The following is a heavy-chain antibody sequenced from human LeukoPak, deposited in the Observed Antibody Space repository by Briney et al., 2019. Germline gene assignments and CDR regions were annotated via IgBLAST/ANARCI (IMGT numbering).Heavy chain of an antibody. CDR1: GFTFSSYG. CDR3: AKAVGGSYTTSFDY. Sequence: PGGSLRLSCAASGFTFSSYGMHWVRQAPGKGLEWVAVIWYDGSNKYYADSVKGRFTISRDNSKNTLYLQMNSLRAEDTAVYYCAKAVGGSYTTSFDYWGQGTLVTVSS. J-gene: IGHJ4*02. D-gene: IGHD1-26*01. V-gene: IGHV3-33*06. CDR2: IWYDGSNK.